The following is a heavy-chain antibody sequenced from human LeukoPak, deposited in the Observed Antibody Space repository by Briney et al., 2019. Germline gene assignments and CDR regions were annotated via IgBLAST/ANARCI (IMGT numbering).Heavy chain of an antibody. CDR3: ARRGIVRGVIFFDI. V-gene: IGHV3-30*03. CDR1: GFSFKDYN. Sequence: PGGSLRLSCAASGFSFKDYNMHWVRQAPGKGLEWVAVITYDGSNKYYTDSVKGRFTISRDNSKSTLYLQMNSLRAEDTAVYYCARRGIVRGVIFFDIWGQGTMVTVSS. J-gene: IGHJ3*02. D-gene: IGHD3-10*01. CDR2: ITYDGSNK.